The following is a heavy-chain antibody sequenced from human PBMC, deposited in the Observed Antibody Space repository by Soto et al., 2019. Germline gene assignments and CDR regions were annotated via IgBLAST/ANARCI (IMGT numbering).Heavy chain of an antibody. V-gene: IGHV1-18*04. D-gene: IGHD3-3*01. J-gene: IGHJ4*02. CDR1: GYTFTRYG. CDR2: ISSYNGDT. Sequence: ASVKVSCKASGYTFTRYGITWVRQAPGQGLEWMGWISSYNGDTKYARKVQGRVTLTIDTSSRTAYLDLRSLRSDDTAVYYCARGGDYDFWSGYVSGVYWGQGTLVTV. CDR3: ARGGDYDFWSGYVSGVY.